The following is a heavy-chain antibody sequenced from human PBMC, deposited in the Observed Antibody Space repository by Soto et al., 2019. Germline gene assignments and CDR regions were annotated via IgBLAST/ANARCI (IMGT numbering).Heavy chain of an antibody. CDR2: INHSGST. V-gene: IGHV4-34*01. Sequence: SETLSLTCAVYGGSFSGYYWSWIRQPPGKGLEWIGEINHSGSTNYNPSLKSRVTISVDTSKNQFSLKLSSVTAADTAVYYCARLPLGKYSSSSHSWGQGTLVTVSS. D-gene: IGHD6-6*01. J-gene: IGHJ5*02. CDR3: ARLPLGKYSSSSHS. CDR1: GGSFSGYY.